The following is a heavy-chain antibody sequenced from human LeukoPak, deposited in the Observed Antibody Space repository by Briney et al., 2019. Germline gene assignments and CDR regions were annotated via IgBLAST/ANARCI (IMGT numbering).Heavy chain of an antibody. V-gene: IGHV4-30-4*01. D-gene: IGHD5-24*01. CDR2: IYYGGST. Sequence: SQTLSLTCTVSGGSISSGDYYWRWIRQPPGKGLEWIGYIYYGGSTYYNPSLKSRVTISVDTSKNQFSLKLSSVTAADTAVYYCARKERWLQHDYWGQGTLVTVSS. J-gene: IGHJ4*02. CDR1: GGSISSGDYY. CDR3: ARKERWLQHDY.